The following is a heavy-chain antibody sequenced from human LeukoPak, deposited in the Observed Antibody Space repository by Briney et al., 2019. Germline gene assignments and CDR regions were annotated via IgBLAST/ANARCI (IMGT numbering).Heavy chain of an antibody. CDR1: GYTFTSYY. CDR3: ARDGPGVAVARNPVDDY. CDR2: INPSGGST. Sequence: ASVKVSCKASGYTFTSYYMHWVRQAPGQGLEWMGIINPSGGSTSYAQKFQGRVTMTRDTSTSTVYMELSSLRSEDTAVYYCARDGPGVAVARNPVDDYWGQGTLVTVSS. J-gene: IGHJ4*02. D-gene: IGHD6-19*01. V-gene: IGHV1-46*01.